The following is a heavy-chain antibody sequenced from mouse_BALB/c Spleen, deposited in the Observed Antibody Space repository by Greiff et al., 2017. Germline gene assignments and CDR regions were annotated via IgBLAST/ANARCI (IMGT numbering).Heavy chain of an antibody. J-gene: IGHJ1*01. CDR2: INPSSGYT. D-gene: IGHD2-1*01. CDR3: ARGDYGKSYWYFDV. CDR1: GYTFTSYT. V-gene: IGHV1-4*01. Sequence: VKLMESGAELARPGASVKMSCKASGYTFTSYTMHWVKQRPGQGLEWIGYINPSSGYTNYNQKFKDKATLTADKSSSTAYMQLSSLTSEDSAVYYCARGDYGKSYWYFDVWGAGTTVTVSS.